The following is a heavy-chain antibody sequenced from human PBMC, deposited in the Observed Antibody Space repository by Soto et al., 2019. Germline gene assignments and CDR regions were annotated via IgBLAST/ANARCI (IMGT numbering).Heavy chain of an antibody. CDR2: ISSNGGST. J-gene: IGHJ4*02. CDR1: GFTFSSYA. Sequence: GGSLRLSCAASGFTFSSYAMHWVRQAPGKGLEYVSAISSNGGSTYYANSVKGRFTISRDNSKNTLYLQMGSLRAEDMAVYYCARSTTSVAGPNYWGQGTLVTVSS. D-gene: IGHD6-19*01. CDR3: ARSTTSVAGPNY. V-gene: IGHV3-64*01.